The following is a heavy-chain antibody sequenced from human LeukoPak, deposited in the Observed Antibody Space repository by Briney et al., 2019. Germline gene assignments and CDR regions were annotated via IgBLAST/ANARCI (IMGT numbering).Heavy chain of an antibody. Sequence: SVTVSCKASGYTFTSYGISWVRQAPGQGLEWMGWISAYNGNTNYAQKLQGRVTMTTDTSTSTAYMELRSLRSDDTAVYYCARVGLGYCSSTSCFLDYWGQGTLVTVSS. CDR1: GYTFTSYG. CDR3: ARVGLGYCSSTSCFLDY. CDR2: ISAYNGNT. V-gene: IGHV1-18*04. J-gene: IGHJ4*02. D-gene: IGHD2-2*01.